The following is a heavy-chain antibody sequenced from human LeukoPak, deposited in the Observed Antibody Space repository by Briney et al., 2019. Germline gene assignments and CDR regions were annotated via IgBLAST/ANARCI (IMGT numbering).Heavy chain of an antibody. CDR2: ISYDGSNK. Sequence: GRSLRLSCAASGFTFSSYAMHWVRQAPGKGLEWVAVISYDGSNKYYADSVKGRFTISRDNSKNTLYLQMNSLRAEDTAVYYCARGFLEWLYFDYWGQGTLVTVSS. CDR3: ARGFLEWLYFDY. V-gene: IGHV3-30-3*01. D-gene: IGHD3-3*01. CDR1: GFTFSSYA. J-gene: IGHJ4*02.